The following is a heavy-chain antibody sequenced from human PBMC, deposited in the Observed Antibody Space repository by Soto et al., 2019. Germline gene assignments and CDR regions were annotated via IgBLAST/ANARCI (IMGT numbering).Heavy chain of an antibody. CDR2: IGGRGNSA. Sequence: GGSLRLSCAASGFIFTNYAMNWVRQAPGRGLEWVSVIGGRGNSAYYADSVQGRFTISGDNSKNTLSLQMSSLTADDTAIYYCVREGRGSFDFWGRGTMVTVSS. J-gene: IGHJ3*01. CDR3: VREGRGSFDF. CDR1: GFIFTNYA. V-gene: IGHV3-23*01. D-gene: IGHD5-12*01.